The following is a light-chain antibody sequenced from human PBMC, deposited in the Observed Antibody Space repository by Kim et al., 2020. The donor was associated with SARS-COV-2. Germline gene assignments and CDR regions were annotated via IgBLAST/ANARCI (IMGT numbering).Light chain of an antibody. Sequence: AIRMTQSPSSLSASTGDRVTITCRASQGISSYLAWYQQKPGKAPKLLIYAASTLQSGVPSRFSGSGSGTDFTLTISCLQSEDFATYYCQQYSGYPLTFGGGTKVEI. CDR2: AAS. CDR1: QGISSY. J-gene: IGKJ4*01. CDR3: QQYSGYPLT. V-gene: IGKV1-8*01.